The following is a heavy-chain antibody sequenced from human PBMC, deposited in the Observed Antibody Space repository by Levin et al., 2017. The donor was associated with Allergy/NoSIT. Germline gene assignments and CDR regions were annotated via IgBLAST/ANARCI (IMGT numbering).Heavy chain of an antibody. J-gene: IGHJ3*02. CDR3: ARDTYNFDSGGYYYRAFDI. D-gene: IGHD3-22*01. V-gene: IGHV3-11*01. Sequence: GGSLRLSCAASGFTFTDYYMSWIRQAPGKELEWVSYIGSSGNTISYADSVRGRFTISRDNAKNSLSLQMNSLRAEDTAMYYCARDTYNFDSGGYYYRAFDIWGQGTMVTVSS. CDR2: IGSSGNTI. CDR1: GFTFTDYY.